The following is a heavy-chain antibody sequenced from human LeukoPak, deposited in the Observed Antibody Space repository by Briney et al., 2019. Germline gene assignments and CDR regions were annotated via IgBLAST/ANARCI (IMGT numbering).Heavy chain of an antibody. CDR1: GFTFSSYA. CDR3: AKSRNYYDSSGLDY. CDR2: ISGSGGST. J-gene: IGHJ4*02. Sequence: GGSLRLSCAASGFTFSSYAMSWVRQAPGKGLEWVSAISGSGGSTYYADSVKGRFTISRDNSKNTLYLQMSSLRAEDTAVYYCAKSRNYYDSSGLDYWGQGTLVTVSS. D-gene: IGHD3-22*01. V-gene: IGHV3-23*01.